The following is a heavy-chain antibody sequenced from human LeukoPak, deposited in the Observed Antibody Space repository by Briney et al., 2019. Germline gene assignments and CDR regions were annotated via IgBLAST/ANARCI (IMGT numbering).Heavy chain of an antibody. CDR1: GGTFSSYA. J-gene: IGHJ6*03. CDR3: ARVEADKPERDGIINNWNDHYYYYYMDV. D-gene: IGHD1-20*01. V-gene: IGHV1-69*06. CDR2: IIPIFGTA. Sequence: ASVKVSCKASGGTFSSYAISWVRQAPGQGLEWMGGIIPIFGTANYAQKFQGRVTITADKSTSAAYMELSSLSSEDTAVYYCARVEADKPERDGIINNWNDHYYYYYMDVWGKGTTVTVSS.